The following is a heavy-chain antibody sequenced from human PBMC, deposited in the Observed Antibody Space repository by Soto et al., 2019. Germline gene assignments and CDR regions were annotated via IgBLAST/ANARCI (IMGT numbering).Heavy chain of an antibody. V-gene: IGHV3-15*01. D-gene: IGHD2-15*01. CDR2: IKSKTDGGTT. CDR1: GFTFSNAW. Sequence: GGSLRLSCAASGFTFSNAWMSRVRQAPGKGLEWVGRIKSKTDGGTTDYAAPVKGRFTISRDESKNTLYLQMNSLKTEDTAVYYCTTVSHCSGGSCYLTLYYYYGMDVWGQGTTVTVSS. J-gene: IGHJ6*02. CDR3: TTVSHCSGGSCYLTLYYYYGMDV.